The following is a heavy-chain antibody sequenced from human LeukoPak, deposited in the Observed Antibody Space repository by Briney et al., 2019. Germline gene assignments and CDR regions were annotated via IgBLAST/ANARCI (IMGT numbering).Heavy chain of an antibody. CDR2: INPNSGGT. D-gene: IGHD6-19*01. V-gene: IGHV1-2*02. Sequence: ASVKVSCKASGYTFTGYYMHWVRQAPGQGLEWMGWINPNSGGTNYAQKFQGRVTMTRDTSISTAYMELSRLRSDDTAVYYCARVQYSSGWDALYYYYYGMDVWGQGTTVTVSS. CDR3: ARVQYSSGWDALYYYYYGMDV. CDR1: GYTFTGYY. J-gene: IGHJ6*02.